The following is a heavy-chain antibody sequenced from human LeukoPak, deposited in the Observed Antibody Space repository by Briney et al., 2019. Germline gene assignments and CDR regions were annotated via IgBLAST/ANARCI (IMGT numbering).Heavy chain of an antibody. CDR1: GGTFSSYA. D-gene: IGHD2-2*01. J-gene: IGHJ6*04. CDR3: ARASVGGGDCSSTSCHYYYYGMDV. CDR2: IIPIFGTA. Sequence: GASVKVSCKASGGTFSSYAISWVRQAPGQGLEWMGGIIPIFGTANYAQKFQGRVTITADKSTSTAYMELSSMRSEDTAVYYCARASVGGGDCSSTSCHYYYYGMDVWGKGTTVTVSS. V-gene: IGHV1-69*06.